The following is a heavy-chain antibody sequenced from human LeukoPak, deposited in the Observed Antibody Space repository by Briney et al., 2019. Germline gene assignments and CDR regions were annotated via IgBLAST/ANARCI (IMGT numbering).Heavy chain of an antibody. CDR1: GYAFTAYN. Sequence: GASVKVSCKASGYAFTAYNLHWVRQAPGQGLEWVGWISSSTGATGYAQNFQGRVTLTRDTSISTAYMDLSSLTSDDTAVHYCAMSPGAGSTYWGQGTLVTVSS. V-gene: IGHV1-2*02. J-gene: IGHJ4*02. CDR3: AMSPGAGSTY. CDR2: ISSSTGAT. D-gene: IGHD6-19*01.